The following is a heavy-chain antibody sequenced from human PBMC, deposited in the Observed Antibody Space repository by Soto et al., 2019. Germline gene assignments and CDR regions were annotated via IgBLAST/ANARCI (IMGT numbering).Heavy chain of an antibody. CDR3: AKARYSSGFSEIDY. V-gene: IGHV3-9*01. CDR1: GFTFDDYA. Sequence: GGSLRLSCAASGFTFDDYAMHWVRQAPGKGLEWVSGISWNSGSIGYADSVKGRFTISRDNAKNSLYLQMNSLRAEDTALYYCAKARYSSGFSEIDYWGQGTPVTVSS. CDR2: ISWNSGSI. D-gene: IGHD6-19*01. J-gene: IGHJ4*02.